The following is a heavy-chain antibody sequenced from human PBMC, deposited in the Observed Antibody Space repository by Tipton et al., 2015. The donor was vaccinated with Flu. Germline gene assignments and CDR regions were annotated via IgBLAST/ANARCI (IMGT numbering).Heavy chain of an antibody. CDR2: VCHSGNR. J-gene: IGHJ4*02. D-gene: IGHD6-19*01. Sequence: TLSLTCSVSGDSIGRDFCWGWIRQPPGKGLEWIGNVCHSGNRYYSPSLRSRVTMSVDRSKNNFSLRLNSVTAADTAVYYCARGLSSGWYSVAYFDYWGQGALVSVSS. CDR1: GDSIGRDFC. V-gene: IGHV4-38-2*02. CDR3: ARGLSSGWYSVAYFDY.